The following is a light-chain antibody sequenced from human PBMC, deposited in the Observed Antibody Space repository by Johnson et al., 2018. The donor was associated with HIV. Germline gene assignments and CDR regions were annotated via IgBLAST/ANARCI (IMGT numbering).Light chain of an antibody. J-gene: IGLJ1*01. V-gene: IGLV1-51*01. CDR2: DNN. CDR3: GTWDSSLRVGF. CDR1: SSNIGKNS. Sequence: QSVLTQPPSVSAALGQKVTVSCAGSSSNIGKNSVSWYRHFPGKAPKLLIYDNNKRPSGIPDRFSGSKSGTSATLGITGLQTGDEADSYCGTWDSSLRVGFFGTGSKVTFL.